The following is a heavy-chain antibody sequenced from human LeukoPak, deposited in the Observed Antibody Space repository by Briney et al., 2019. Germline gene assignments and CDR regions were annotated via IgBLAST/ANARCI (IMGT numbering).Heavy chain of an antibody. CDR3: ARDRSGYSSGIDY. Sequence: SETLSLTCTVSGGSISSGGYYWSWIRQHPGKGLEWIGYIYYSGSTYYNPSLKSRVTISVDTSKNQFSLKLSSVTAADTAAYYCARDRSGYSSGIDYWGQGTLVTVSS. CDR1: GGSISSGGYY. CDR2: IYYSGST. D-gene: IGHD6-25*01. V-gene: IGHV4-31*03. J-gene: IGHJ4*02.